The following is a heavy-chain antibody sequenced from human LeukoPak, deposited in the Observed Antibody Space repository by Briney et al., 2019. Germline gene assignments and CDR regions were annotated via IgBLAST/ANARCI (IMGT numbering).Heavy chain of an antibody. CDR1: GFTFSSYS. V-gene: IGHV3-21*01. D-gene: IGHD3-22*01. CDR2: ISSSSYI. Sequence: GGSLRLSCAASGFTFSSYSMNWVRQAPGKGLEWVSSISSSSYIYYADSVKGRFTISRDNAKNSLYLQMDSLRAEDTAVYYCARNLHYYDSSGYTGWGQGTLVTVSS. J-gene: IGHJ4*02. CDR3: ARNLHYYDSSGYTG.